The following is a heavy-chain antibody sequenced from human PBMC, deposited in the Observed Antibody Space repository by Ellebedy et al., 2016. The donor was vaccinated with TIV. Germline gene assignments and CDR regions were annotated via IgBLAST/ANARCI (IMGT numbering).Heavy chain of an antibody. J-gene: IGHJ3*02. CDR2: IIPIFDVR. Sequence: SVKVSCKASGGTFVNYAISWVRQAPRQRLEWLGRIIPIFDVRDYAQELQVRVTITADESTSTAYMELSSLRSEDTAVYFCARNSDIIEVPSAYASSFDIWGQGTMVTVSS. CDR3: ARNSDIIEVPSAYASSFDI. CDR1: GGTFVNYA. V-gene: IGHV1-69*13. D-gene: IGHD2-2*01.